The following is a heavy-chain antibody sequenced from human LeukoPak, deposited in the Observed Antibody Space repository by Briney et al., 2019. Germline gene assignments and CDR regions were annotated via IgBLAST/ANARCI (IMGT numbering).Heavy chain of an antibody. CDR2: IRYDGSNK. CDR1: GFTFSSYG. J-gene: IGHJ3*02. CDR3: ARVPIRKGDAFDI. V-gene: IGHV3-30*02. D-gene: IGHD5-12*01. Sequence: GGSLRLSCVASGFTFSSYGMHWVRQAPGKGLEWVAFIRYDGSNKYYADSVKGRFTISRDNSKNTLYLQMNSLRAEDTAVYYCARVPIRKGDAFDIWGQGTMVIVSS.